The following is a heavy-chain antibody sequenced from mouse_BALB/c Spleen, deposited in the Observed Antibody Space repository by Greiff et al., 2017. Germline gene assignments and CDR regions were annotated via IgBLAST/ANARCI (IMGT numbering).Heavy chain of an antibody. D-gene: IGHD1-1*01. CDR3: AEGHYYGSSLFAY. CDR2: ISYSGST. J-gene: IGHJ3*01. V-gene: IGHV3-2*02. CDR1: GYSITSDYA. Sequence: VQLKESGPGLVKPSQSLSLTCTVTGYSITSDYAWNWIRQFPGNKLEWMGYISYSGSTSYNPSLKSRISITRDTSKNQFFLQLNSVTTEDTATYYCAEGHYYGSSLFAYWGQGTLVTVSA.